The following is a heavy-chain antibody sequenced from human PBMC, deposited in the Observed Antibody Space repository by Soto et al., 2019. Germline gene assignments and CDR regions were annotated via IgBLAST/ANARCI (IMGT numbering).Heavy chain of an antibody. CDR1: GDSISSNNYY. CDR2: IYYSGST. V-gene: IGHV4-39*01. Sequence: KPSQTLSLTCIVSGDSISSNNYYWVWIRQPPGKALDWIGSIYYSGSTYYNPSLKSRVTISVDTSKNQFSLKLTSVTAADTAVYYCARQGITMIVVVVTDNWFDPWGQGTLVTVSS. CDR3: ARQGITMIVVVVTDNWFDP. J-gene: IGHJ5*02. D-gene: IGHD3-22*01.